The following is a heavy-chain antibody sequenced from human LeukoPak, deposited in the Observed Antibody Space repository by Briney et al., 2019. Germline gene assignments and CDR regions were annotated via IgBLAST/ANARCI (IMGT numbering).Heavy chain of an antibody. Sequence: GRSLRLSCAASGFTFSTYGMHWVRQAPGKGLEWVAVIWFDGSIKYYADSVKGRFTISRDNSKNTLYLQMNSLRAEDTAVYYCARAVGPFDIWGQGTIVIVS. V-gene: IGHV3-33*01. J-gene: IGHJ3*02. CDR1: GFTFSTYG. CDR2: IWFDGSIK. CDR3: ARAVGPFDI.